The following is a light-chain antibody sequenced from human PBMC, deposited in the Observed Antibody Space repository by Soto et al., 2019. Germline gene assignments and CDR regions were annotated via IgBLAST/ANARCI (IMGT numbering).Light chain of an antibody. V-gene: IGKV3-15*01. CDR2: GAS. CDR1: QSVSSN. Sequence: EIVMTQSPATLSVSPGERATLSCRASQSVSSNLAWYQQKPGQAPRVLIYGASTRATGIPARFSGSGSGTAFPLTISSLRSEYCAVDYCQQYNNWPRTFGQGTKVEIK. CDR3: QQYNNWPRT. J-gene: IGKJ1*01.